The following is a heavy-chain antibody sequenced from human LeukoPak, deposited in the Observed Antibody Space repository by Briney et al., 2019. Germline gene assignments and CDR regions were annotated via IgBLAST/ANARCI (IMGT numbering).Heavy chain of an antibody. J-gene: IGHJ6*02. CDR2: IYYTGVI. CDR3: ARLTRLAPVGTTYYHSLDV. V-gene: IGHV4-59*08. D-gene: IGHD2-2*01. Sequence: PSETLSLTCTVSGGSISGHYWSWIRQPPGKGLEWIGHIYYTGVINYDPSLKSRVTMLVDTSKNQFSLKVTSVTAADTAVYYCARLTRLAPVGTTYYHSLDVWGQGSTVTVFS. CDR1: GGSISGHY.